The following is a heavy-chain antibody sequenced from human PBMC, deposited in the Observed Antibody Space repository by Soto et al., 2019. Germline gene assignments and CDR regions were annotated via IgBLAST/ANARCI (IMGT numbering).Heavy chain of an antibody. Sequence: ASVKVSCKASGYTFTIYGISGVLQAALQGRDGMGCISAYNGNTNYAQKLQGRVTMTTDTSTSTAYMELRSLRSDDTAVYYCARGRDDDFCSGYYIAAYYYYYGMDVWGQGTTVTV. CDR3: ARGRDDDFCSGYYIAAYYYYYGMDV. CDR1: GYTFTIYG. D-gene: IGHD3-3*01. CDR2: ISAYNGNT. J-gene: IGHJ6*02. V-gene: IGHV1-18*04.